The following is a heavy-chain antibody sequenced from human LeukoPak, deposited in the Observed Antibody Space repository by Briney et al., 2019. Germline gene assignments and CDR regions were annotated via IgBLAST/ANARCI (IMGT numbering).Heavy chain of an antibody. Sequence: GESLKLSCKGSGYSFTNYWIGWVRQMPGKGLQWMGIIYPGDSDTRYSPSFQGQVTISADKSISTAYLQWSSLKASDTAMYYCARLVSGGKTWYYFDYWGQGTLVTVSS. CDR1: GYSFTNYW. V-gene: IGHV5-51*01. CDR2: IYPGDSDT. CDR3: ARLVSGGKTWYYFDY. J-gene: IGHJ4*02. D-gene: IGHD2-15*01.